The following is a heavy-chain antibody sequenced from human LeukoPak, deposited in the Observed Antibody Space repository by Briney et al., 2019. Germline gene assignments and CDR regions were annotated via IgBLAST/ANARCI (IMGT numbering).Heavy chain of an antibody. Sequence: GRSLRLSCAASGFTFSSYGMHWVRQAPGKGLEWVAVIWYDGSNKYYADSVKGRFTISRDNSKNTLYLQMNSLRAEDTAVYYCARDPSEGYFDYWGQGTLVTVPS. CDR2: IWYDGSNK. V-gene: IGHV3-33*01. CDR1: GFTFSSYG. J-gene: IGHJ4*02. CDR3: ARDPSEGYFDY.